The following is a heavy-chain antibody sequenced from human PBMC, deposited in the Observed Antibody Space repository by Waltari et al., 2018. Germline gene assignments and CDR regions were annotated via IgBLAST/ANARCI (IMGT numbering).Heavy chain of an antibody. J-gene: IGHJ5*02. CDR1: GGTVGKHRHY. CDR2: ISSSGST. V-gene: IGHV4-39*01. CDR3: VHSRMTLNWFDP. Sequence: QMQLEESGPGLLKPSETLSLICSVFGGTVGKHRHYWGWIRHSPQKGLQWIGSISSSGSTFFQPSLKSRAAISLDRSKNEFSLRLTSVTAADTAIYYCVHSRMTLNWFDPWGQGTRVTVSS.